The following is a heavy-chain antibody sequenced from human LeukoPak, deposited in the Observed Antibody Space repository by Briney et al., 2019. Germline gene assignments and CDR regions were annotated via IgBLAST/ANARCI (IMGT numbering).Heavy chain of an antibody. J-gene: IGHJ4*02. V-gene: IGHV3-48*03. CDR2: ISTSGSTI. D-gene: IGHD5-12*01. CDR1: GFTFSSSE. CDR3: ARDLGQWLRYDY. Sequence: GGSLRLSCAASGFTFSSSEMNWVRQAPGKGLEWVSYISTSGSTIYYADSVKGRFTISRDNAKNSLYLQMNSLRAEDTAVYYCARDLGQWLRYDYWGQGTLVTVSS.